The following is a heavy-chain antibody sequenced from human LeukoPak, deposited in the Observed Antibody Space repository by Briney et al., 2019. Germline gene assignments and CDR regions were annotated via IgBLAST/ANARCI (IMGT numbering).Heavy chain of an antibody. CDR2: ISSDGRTI. CDR3: ARDNGMTGGWYAGRMDYYYGMDV. D-gene: IGHD6-19*01. CDR1: GFTLSRKT. V-gene: IGHV3-48*02. Sequence: PGGSLSLSCAASGFTLSRKTMNWVRQAAGKGREWFSYISSDGRTIYYAASLRGRFTISRQYAKHSMYLQMNSLCDGDPAVYCLARDNGMTGGWYAGRMDYYYGMDVWGQGTTVTVSS. J-gene: IGHJ6*02.